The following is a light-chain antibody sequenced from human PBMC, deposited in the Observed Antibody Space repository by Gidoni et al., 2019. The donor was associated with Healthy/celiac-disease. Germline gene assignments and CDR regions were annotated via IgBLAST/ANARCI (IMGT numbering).Light chain of an antibody. CDR2: AAS. CDR3: QQSYSTPH. V-gene: IGKV1-39*01. CDR1: QSISSY. J-gene: IGKJ2*01. Sequence: DIQMTQSPSSLSASVGDRVTITCRASQSISSYLNWYQQKPGKAPKLLIYAASSLQSGVPSRFSTSGSGTDFTLTISSLQPEDFATYYCQQSYSTPHFGQGTKLEIK.